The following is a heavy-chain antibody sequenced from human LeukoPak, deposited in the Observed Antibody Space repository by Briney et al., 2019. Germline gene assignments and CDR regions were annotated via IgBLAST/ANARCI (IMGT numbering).Heavy chain of an antibody. CDR2: ISSSSSYI. V-gene: IGHV3-21*01. D-gene: IGHD4-17*01. CDR1: GFTFRSYG. Sequence: GGSLRLSCAASGFTFRSYGMHWVRQAPGKGLEWISSISSSSSYIYYADSVKGRFTISRDNAKNSLYLQMNGLRAEDTAVYYCARGDYGDYAGPFDYWGQGTLVTVSS. J-gene: IGHJ4*02. CDR3: ARGDYGDYAGPFDY.